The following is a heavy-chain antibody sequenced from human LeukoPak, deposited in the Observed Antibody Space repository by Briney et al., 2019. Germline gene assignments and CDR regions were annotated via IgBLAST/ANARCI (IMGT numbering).Heavy chain of an antibody. CDR3: ARDREPYCTGGTCYSTGDY. J-gene: IGHJ4*02. D-gene: IGHD2-15*01. Sequence: GGSLRLSCAVSGFTFSSWSMNWVRQAPGKGLEWVSSISSSGSYIYYADSVKGRFTISRDNAKNSLYLQMNSLRAEDTAVYYCARDREPYCTGGTCYSTGDYWGQGTLVTVSS. CDR1: GFTFSSWS. CDR2: ISSSGSYI. V-gene: IGHV3-21*06.